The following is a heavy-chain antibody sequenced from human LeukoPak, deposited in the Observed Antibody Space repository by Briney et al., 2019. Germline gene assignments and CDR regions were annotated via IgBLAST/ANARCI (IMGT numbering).Heavy chain of an antibody. CDR3: ARDHGSWYGSLPTEY. Sequence: ASVKVSCKASGYTFTSYPMNWVRQAPGRGLEWMGWINTNTGNPTYAQGFTGRFVFSLDTSVSTAYLQISSLKAEDTAVYYCARDHGSWYGSLPTEYWGQGTLVTVSS. V-gene: IGHV7-4-1*02. J-gene: IGHJ4*02. CDR2: INTNTGNP. D-gene: IGHD6-13*01. CDR1: GYTFTSYP.